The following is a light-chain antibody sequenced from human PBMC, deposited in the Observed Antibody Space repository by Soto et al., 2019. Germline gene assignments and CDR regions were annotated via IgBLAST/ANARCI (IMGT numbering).Light chain of an antibody. Sequence: QSVPTQPPSVSGAPGQRVTISCTESSSNIGAGYDVHWYQQLPGTAPKLLIYGNSNRPSGVPDRFSGSKSGTSASLAITGLQAEDEADYYCQSYDSSLSGWVFGGGTRLTVL. CDR2: GNS. CDR1: SSNIGAGYD. V-gene: IGLV1-40*01. CDR3: QSYDSSLSGWV. J-gene: IGLJ3*02.